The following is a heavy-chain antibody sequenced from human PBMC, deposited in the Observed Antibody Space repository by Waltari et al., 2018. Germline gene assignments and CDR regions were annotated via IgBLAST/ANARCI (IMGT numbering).Heavy chain of an antibody. CDR1: GFTFSSNG. CDR3: ARDFNWGWDF. Sequence: EVQLVDSGGGLVQPGGSLRLSCAASGFTFSSNGMSWVRQAPGRGLEWLANIKPDGSQQYYVDSVRGRFSISRDNAKNSLYLQLNSLRAEDTAIYYCARDFNWGWDFWGQGTLVTVSS. CDR2: IKPDGSQQ. D-gene: IGHD7-27*01. J-gene: IGHJ4*02. V-gene: IGHV3-7*03.